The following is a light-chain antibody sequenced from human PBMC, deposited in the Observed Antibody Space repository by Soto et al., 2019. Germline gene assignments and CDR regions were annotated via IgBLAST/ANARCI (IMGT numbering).Light chain of an antibody. CDR2: AAS. V-gene: IGKV1-39*01. CDR3: QQSYSTQLT. J-gene: IGKJ4*01. CDR1: QSISSY. Sequence: DIQMTQSPSSLSASVGDRVTITCRASQSISSYLNWYQQKPGKAPKLLIYAASSLQSGVPSRFSGSGSGTDLTLTISSLQPEDFATYSCQQSYSTQLTFGGGTKVEIK.